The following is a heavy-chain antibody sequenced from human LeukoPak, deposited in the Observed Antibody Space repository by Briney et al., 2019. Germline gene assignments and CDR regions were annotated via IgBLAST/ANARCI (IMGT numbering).Heavy chain of an antibody. CDR2: IYYSGST. J-gene: IGHJ4*02. CDR1: GGSISSSSYY. V-gene: IGHV4-39*01. CDR3: ARTYSSGWYPKR. Sequence: SETLSLTCTVSGGSISSSSYYWAWIRQPPGKGLEWIGSIYYSGSTYYNPSLKSRVTISVDTSKNQFSLKLTSVTAADTAVYFCARTYSSGWYPKRWGQGTLVTVSS. D-gene: IGHD6-19*01.